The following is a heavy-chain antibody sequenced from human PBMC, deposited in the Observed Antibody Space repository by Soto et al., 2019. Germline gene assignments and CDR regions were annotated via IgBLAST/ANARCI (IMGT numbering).Heavy chain of an antibody. CDR1: GGSVSSYY. J-gene: IGHJ5*02. D-gene: IGHD1-26*01. CDR3: ARDVGLARFDP. V-gene: IGHV4-4*07. CDR2: IYTSGST. Sequence: PSETLSLPCTVSGGSVSSYYWSWIRQPAGKGLEWIGRIYTSGSTNYNPSLKSRVPMSVDTSKNQFSLKLSSVTAADTAEYSCARDVGLARFDPWGQGTLVTVSS.